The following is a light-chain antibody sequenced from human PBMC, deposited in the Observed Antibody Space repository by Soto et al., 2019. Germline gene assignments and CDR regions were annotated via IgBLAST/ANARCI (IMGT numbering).Light chain of an antibody. J-gene: IGLJ2*01. V-gene: IGLV2-8*01. Sequence: QSALTQPPSASGSPGQSVTISCTGTSSDVGGYNYVSLYQQHPGKAPKLMIYEVSKRPSGVPDRFSGSKSGNTASLTVSGLEDEDEADYYCSSYAGSNNLVFGGGTKLTVL. CDR1: SSDVGGYNY. CDR3: SSYAGSNNLV. CDR2: EVS.